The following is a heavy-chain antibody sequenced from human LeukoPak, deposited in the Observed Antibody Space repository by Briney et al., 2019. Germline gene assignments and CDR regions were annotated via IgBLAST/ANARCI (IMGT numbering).Heavy chain of an antibody. CDR2: INHSGST. V-gene: IGHV4-34*01. CDR1: GGSFSGYY. Sequence: SETLSLTCAVYGGSFSGYYWSRIRQPPGKGLEWIGEINHSGSTNYNPSLKSRVTISVDTSKNQFSLKLSSVTAADTAVYYCAARGVVTAHDYWGQGTLVTVSS. D-gene: IGHD4-23*01. CDR3: AARGVVTAHDY. J-gene: IGHJ4*02.